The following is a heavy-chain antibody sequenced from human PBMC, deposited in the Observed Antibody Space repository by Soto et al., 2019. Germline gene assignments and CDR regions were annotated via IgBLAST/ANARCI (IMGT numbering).Heavy chain of an antibody. CDR3: ARSGYSSGWYSYYYGMDV. CDR2: IYHSGST. D-gene: IGHD6-19*01. J-gene: IGHJ6*02. V-gene: IGHV4-4*02. CDR1: GGSISSSNW. Sequence: QVQLQESGPGLVKPSGTLSLTCAVSGGSISSSNWWSWVRQPPGKWLEWIGEIYHSGSTNYNPSLKSRVTISVDKSKNQFSLKLSSVTAADTAVYYCARSGYSSGWYSYYYGMDVWGQGTTVTVSS.